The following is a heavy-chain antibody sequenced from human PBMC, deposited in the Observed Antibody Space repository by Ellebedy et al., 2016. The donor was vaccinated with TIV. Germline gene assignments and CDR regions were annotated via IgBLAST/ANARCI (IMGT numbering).Heavy chain of an antibody. J-gene: IGHJ2*01. V-gene: IGHV3-7*04. Sequence: GGSLRLXXAASGFTFSNYWMHWVRQAPGKGLEWVANIKQDGSEKYYVGSVKGRFTISRDNAKNSLYLQMNSLRAGDTAVYYCARRYFDLWGRGTLVTVSS. CDR2: IKQDGSEK. CDR1: GFTFSNYW. CDR3: ARRYFDL.